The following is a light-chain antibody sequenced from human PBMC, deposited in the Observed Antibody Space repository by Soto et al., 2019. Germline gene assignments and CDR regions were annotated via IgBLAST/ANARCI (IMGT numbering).Light chain of an antibody. Sequence: EIQMTQPPSTLSASVGDRVTITCRASQSISTHLAWYQQKPGKAPEVLIYDASTLESGVPSRFSGSGSGTKFTLTISSLQPDDFATYYCQQYSSNLYTFGQGTKLEIK. CDR2: DAS. CDR1: QSISTH. J-gene: IGKJ2*01. CDR3: QQYSSNLYT. V-gene: IGKV1-5*01.